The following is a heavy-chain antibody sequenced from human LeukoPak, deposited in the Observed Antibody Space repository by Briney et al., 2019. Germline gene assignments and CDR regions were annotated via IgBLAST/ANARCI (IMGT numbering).Heavy chain of an antibody. CDR2: ISGSGGST. CDR1: GFTFSSYG. Sequence: GGSLRLSCAASGFTFSSYGMSWVRQAPGKGLEWVSAISGSGGSTYYADSVKGRFAISRDNSKNTLYLQMNSLRAEDTAVYYCAKNGVFNWNGDYWGQGTLVTVSS. D-gene: IGHD1-20*01. V-gene: IGHV3-23*01. J-gene: IGHJ4*02. CDR3: AKNGVFNWNGDY.